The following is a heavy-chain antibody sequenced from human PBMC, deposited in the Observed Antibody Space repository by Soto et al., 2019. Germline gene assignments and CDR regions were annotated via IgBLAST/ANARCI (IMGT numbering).Heavy chain of an antibody. J-gene: IGHJ4*02. CDR1: GYTFTSYA. Sequence: ASVKLSCKASGYTFTSYAMHWVRHAPGQRLEWMGWINAGNGNTKYSQKFQGRVTITRDTSASTAYMELSSLRSEDTAVYYCARDLRAAAGNFDFCGQGTLVTVSS. CDR3: ARDLRAAAGNFDF. CDR2: INAGNGNT. D-gene: IGHD6-13*01. V-gene: IGHV1-3*01.